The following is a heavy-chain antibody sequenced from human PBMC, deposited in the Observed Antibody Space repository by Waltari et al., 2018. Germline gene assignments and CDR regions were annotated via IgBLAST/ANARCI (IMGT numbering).Heavy chain of an antibody. CDR1: GGTFSSYA. CDR3: ARDHRVGDYALDY. V-gene: IGHV1-69*10. D-gene: IGHD4-17*01. CDR2: IIPILGIA. Sequence: QVQLVQSGAEVTKPGSSVKVSCKASGGTFSSYAISWVRQAPGQGLEWMGGIIPILGIANYAQKFQGRVTITADKSTSTAYMELSSLRSEDTAVYYCARDHRVGDYALDYWGQGTLVTVSS. J-gene: IGHJ4*02.